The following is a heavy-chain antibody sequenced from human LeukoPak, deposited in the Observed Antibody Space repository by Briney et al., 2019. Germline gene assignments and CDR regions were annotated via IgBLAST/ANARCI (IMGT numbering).Heavy chain of an antibody. CDR1: GGSISSYY. CDR2: IYYSGST. D-gene: IGHD1-26*01. J-gene: IGHJ3*02. V-gene: IGHV4-59*01. CDR3: ASHGSSGSYPIDAFDI. Sequence: SETLSLTCTVSGGSISSYYWSWIRQPPGKGLEWIWYIYYSGSTNYNPSLKSRVTISVDTSKNQFSLKLSSVTAADTAVYYCASHGSSGSYPIDAFDIWGQGTMVTVSS.